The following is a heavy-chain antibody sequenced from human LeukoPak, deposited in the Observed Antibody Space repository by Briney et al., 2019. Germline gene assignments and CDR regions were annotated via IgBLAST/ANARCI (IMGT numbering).Heavy chain of an antibody. D-gene: IGHD2-8*02. CDR3: AKGVSWSRTD. J-gene: IGHJ4*02. CDR2: IAHHGSNK. V-gene: IGHV3-30*02. CDR1: GFTFSRNA. Sequence: PGGSLRLSCAASGFTFSRNAIHWVRQGPGKGLEWVSYIAHHGSNKYYADSVKGRFTISRDNSKRTLYLQMNSLRADDTAVYYWAKGVSWSRTDGGRGPLVAVSS.